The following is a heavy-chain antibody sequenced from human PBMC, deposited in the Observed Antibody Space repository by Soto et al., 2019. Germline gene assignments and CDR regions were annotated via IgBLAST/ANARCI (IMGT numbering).Heavy chain of an antibody. J-gene: IGHJ6*02. Sequence: ASVKVSCKASGYTFTSYYMHWVRQAPGQGLERMGIINPSGGSTSYAQKFQGRVTMTRDTSTSTVYMELSSLRSEDTAVYYCSRGGAAAGRRYHYGMDVWGQGTTVTVSS. CDR1: GYTFTSYY. V-gene: IGHV1-46*01. CDR3: SRGGAAAGRRYHYGMDV. CDR2: INPSGGST. D-gene: IGHD6-13*01.